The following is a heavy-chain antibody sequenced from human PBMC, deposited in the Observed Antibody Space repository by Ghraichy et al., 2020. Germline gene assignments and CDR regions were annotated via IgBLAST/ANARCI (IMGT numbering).Heavy chain of an antibody. CDR2: INHSGST. CDR3: ARDRRRSAFDV. V-gene: IGHV4-34*01. Sequence: GSLRLSCAVYGGSFSGYYWNWIRQSPGKGLEWIGEINHSGSTNYSPSLKSRVTISEDTSKNQFSLKLSSVTAADTAVYYCARDRRRSAFDVWGQGTMVTVSS. CDR1: GGSFSGYY. J-gene: IGHJ3*01.